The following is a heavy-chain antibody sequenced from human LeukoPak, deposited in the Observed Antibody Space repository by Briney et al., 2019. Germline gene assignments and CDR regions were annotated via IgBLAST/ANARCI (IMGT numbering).Heavy chain of an antibody. CDR3: ARAGLYTSSGDSNDAFDM. J-gene: IGHJ3*02. D-gene: IGHD6-6*01. CDR2: IGSSSSYI. CDR1: GLTFSGFS. V-gene: IGHV3-21*01. Sequence: GGSLRFSGVASGLTFSGFSMNWVRQAPGKGRNGVSSIGSSSSYIYYADSVKGRFTFSRDNAKNSPYLQMNSLRAEDTAVYYCARAGLYTSSGDSNDAFDMWGQGTMVTVSS.